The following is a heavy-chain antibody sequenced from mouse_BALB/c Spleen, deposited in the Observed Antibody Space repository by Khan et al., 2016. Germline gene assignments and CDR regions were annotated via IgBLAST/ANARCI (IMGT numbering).Heavy chain of an antibody. Sequence: EVKLLESGPGLVKPSQSLSLTCTVTGYSTISDYAWNWIRQFPGDKLEWMGYITYSGSTTYNPSLKSRISITRDTSKNQFFLQLSSVTPADTATFYCARSGFNYASFSYWGQGTLVTVSA. D-gene: IGHD2-1*01. V-gene: IGHV3-2*02. CDR3: ARSGFNYASFSY. CDR2: ITYSGST. CDR1: GYSTISDYA. J-gene: IGHJ3*01.